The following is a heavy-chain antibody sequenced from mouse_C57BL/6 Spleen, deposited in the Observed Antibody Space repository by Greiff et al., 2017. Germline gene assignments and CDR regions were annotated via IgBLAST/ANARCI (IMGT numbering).Heavy chain of an antibody. CDR3: ARDYGNLFGY. D-gene: IGHD2-1*01. J-gene: IGHJ2*01. V-gene: IGHV1-64*01. Sequence: QVQLQQPGAELVKPGASVKLSCKASGYTFTSYWMPWVKRRPGPGLEWLGLIHPNSGSTNYNEKFKSKATLPVVKSSSTASMQLSSLTSEDSAVYYCARDYGNLFGYWGQGTTLTVSS. CDR1: GYTFTSYW. CDR2: IHPNSGST.